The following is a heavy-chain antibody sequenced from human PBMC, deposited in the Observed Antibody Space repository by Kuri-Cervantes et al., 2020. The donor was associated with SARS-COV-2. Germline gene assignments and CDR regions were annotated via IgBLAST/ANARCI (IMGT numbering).Heavy chain of an antibody. Sequence: SQTLSLTCAVSGYSISSGYYWGWIRQPSGKGLEWIGSIYHSGSTYYNPSLKSRVTISVDTSRSQLSLTLHSVTAADTAEYFRARSQVLKHLDWSSKLSFRYYVDFWYKGTTVTVSS. D-gene: IGHD3-16*01. J-gene: IGHJ6*04. V-gene: IGHV4-38-2*01. CDR3: ARSQVLKHLDWSSKLSFRYYVDF. CDR2: IYHSGST. CDR1: GYSISSGYY.